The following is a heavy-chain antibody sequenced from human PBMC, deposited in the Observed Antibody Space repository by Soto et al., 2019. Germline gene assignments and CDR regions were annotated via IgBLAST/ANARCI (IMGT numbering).Heavy chain of an antibody. J-gene: IGHJ4*02. V-gene: IGHV1-18*01. CDR2: ISAYNGNT. Sequence: ASVKVSCKASGYTFTSYGISWVRQAPGQGLEWMGWISAYNGNTNYAQKLQGRVTMTTDTSTSTAYMELRSLRSDDTAVYYCARGPIGYCSSTSCYPYYFDYWGQGTLVTVSS. D-gene: IGHD2-2*01. CDR1: GYTFTSYG. CDR3: ARGPIGYCSSTSCYPYYFDY.